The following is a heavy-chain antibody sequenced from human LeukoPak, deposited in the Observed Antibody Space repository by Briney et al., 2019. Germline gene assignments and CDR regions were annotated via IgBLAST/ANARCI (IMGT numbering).Heavy chain of an antibody. CDR3: AREDPQTYNFDF. CDR2: LKSTCDIT. D-gene: IGHD1-1*01. CDR1: GYSFTSYH. V-gene: IGHV1-46*01. Sequence: ASVKVSCKTSGYSFTSYHMHWLRQAPGQGLEWVGILKSTCDITVYAQKFQGRVTVTRDTSTSTVYMELSSLTSEDTAVYYCAREDPQTYNFDFWGPGTLVSVSS. J-gene: IGHJ4*02.